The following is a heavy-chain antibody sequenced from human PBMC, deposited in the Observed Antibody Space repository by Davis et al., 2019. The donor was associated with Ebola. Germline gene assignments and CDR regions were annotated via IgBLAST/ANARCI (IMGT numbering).Heavy chain of an antibody. Sequence: SGPTLVKPTQTLTLTCTFSGISLSANKVGVAWIRQPPGKALEWLALIYWGGDKRYSPSLRTRLTIIKDTSKSQVVLTMTNMGPVDTATYYCAHVADGYSVRFEYWGQGTPVTVSS. CDR2: IYWGGDK. V-gene: IGHV2-5*02. J-gene: IGHJ4*02. D-gene: IGHD3-22*01. CDR1: GISLSANKVG. CDR3: AHVADGYSVRFEY.